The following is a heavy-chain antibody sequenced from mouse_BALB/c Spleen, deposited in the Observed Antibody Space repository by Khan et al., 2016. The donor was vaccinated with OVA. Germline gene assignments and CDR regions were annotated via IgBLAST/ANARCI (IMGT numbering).Heavy chain of an antibody. CDR2: LAPGSGSS. Sequence: DLVKPGASVKLSCKASGYTFTSYWINWIKQRPGQGLEWIGRLAPGSGSSDYNEMFKGTATLTVDTSSSTAYIQLSSLSSEDSAVYFCANSNDYGRSLYAMDYWGQGTPVTVSS. CDR1: GYTFTSYW. V-gene: IGHV1S41*01. D-gene: IGHD2-4*01. CDR3: ANSNDYGRSLYAMDY. J-gene: IGHJ4*01.